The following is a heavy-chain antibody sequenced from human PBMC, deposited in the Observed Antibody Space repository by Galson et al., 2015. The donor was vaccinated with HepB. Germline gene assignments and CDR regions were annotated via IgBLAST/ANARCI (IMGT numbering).Heavy chain of an antibody. D-gene: IGHD3-22*01. CDR1: GGSISSYY. CDR3: ARGVLETTMIVVVITAGVHYFDY. V-gene: IGHV4-59*01. CDR2: IYYSGST. J-gene: IGHJ4*02. Sequence: SLTCAVYGGSISSYYWSWIRQPPGKGLEWIGCIYYSGSTNYNPSLKSRVTISVDTSKNQFSLKLSSVTAADTVVYYCARGVLETTMIVVVITAGVHYFDYWGQGTLVTVSS.